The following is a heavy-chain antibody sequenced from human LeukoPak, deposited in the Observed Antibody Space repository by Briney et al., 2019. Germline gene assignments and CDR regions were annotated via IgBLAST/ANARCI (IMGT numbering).Heavy chain of an antibody. CDR3: ARVLAVDTVMEEFDS. V-gene: IGHV4-59*08. D-gene: IGHD5-18*01. CDR1: GGSISSYY. CDR2: IYYSGST. J-gene: IGHJ4*02. Sequence: SETLSLTCTVSGGSISSYYWSWIRQPPGKGLEWIGYIYYSGSTNYNPSLKSRVTISVDTSKNQFSLKLSSVTAADTAVYYCARVLAVDTVMEEFDSWGQGTLVIVSS.